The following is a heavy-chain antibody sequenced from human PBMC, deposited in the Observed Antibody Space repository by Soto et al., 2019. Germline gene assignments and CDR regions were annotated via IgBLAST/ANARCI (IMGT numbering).Heavy chain of an antibody. J-gene: IGHJ4*02. D-gene: IGHD1-1*01. CDR1: GYTFTSYG. CDR3: ARVLLYNWKRPYYFDY. CDR2: ISAYNGNT. Sequence: ASVKVSCKASGYTFTSYGISWVRQAPGQGLEWMGWISAYNGNTNYAQKLQGRVTMTTDTSTSTAYMELRSLRSDDTAVYYCARVLLYNWKRPYYFDYWGQGTLVTVSS. V-gene: IGHV1-18*01.